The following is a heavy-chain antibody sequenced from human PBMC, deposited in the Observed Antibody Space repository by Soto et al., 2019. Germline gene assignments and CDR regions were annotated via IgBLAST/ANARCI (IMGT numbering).Heavy chain of an antibody. J-gene: IGHJ3*02. CDR1: GFTFSSYS. CDR3: ARATMIVVVINAFDI. D-gene: IGHD3-22*01. Sequence: EVQLVESVGGLVKPGGSLRLSCAASGFTFSSYSMNWVRQAPGKGLEWVSSISSSSSYIYYADSVKGRFTISRDNAKNALYLQMNSVRAEDTAVYYCARATMIVVVINAFDIWGQGTMVTVSS. CDR2: ISSSSSYI. V-gene: IGHV3-21*01.